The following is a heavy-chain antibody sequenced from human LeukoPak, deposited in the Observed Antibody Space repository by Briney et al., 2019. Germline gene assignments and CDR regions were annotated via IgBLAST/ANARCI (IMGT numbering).Heavy chain of an antibody. J-gene: IGHJ4*02. D-gene: IGHD1-26*01. CDR3: ARGEQSIDY. CDR1: GGSISSSSYY. V-gene: IGHV4-39*01. Sequence: SETLSLTCTVSGGSISSSSYYWGWIRQPPGKGLEWIGSIHYSGSTYYNPSLKSRVTISVDTSKNQFSLKLSSVTAVDTAVYYCARGEQSIDYWGQGTLVTVSS. CDR2: IHYSGST.